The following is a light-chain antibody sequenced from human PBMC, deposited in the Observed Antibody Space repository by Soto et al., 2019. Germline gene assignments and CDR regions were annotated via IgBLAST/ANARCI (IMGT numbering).Light chain of an antibody. CDR1: ESISSW. Sequence: DIQMTQSPSTLSASVGDRVTITCRARESISSWLAWYQQKPGKAPKVLIYKASSLESGVPSRFSGSGSGTDFTLTISSLQPDDFATYYCEQYIIYPKTFGQGTKVDIK. V-gene: IGKV1-5*03. J-gene: IGKJ1*01. CDR3: EQYIIYPKT. CDR2: KAS.